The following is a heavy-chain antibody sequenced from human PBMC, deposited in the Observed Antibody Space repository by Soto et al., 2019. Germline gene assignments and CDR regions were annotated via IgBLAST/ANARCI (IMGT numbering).Heavy chain of an antibody. CDR3: AREHDYVWGSYRYRGSGLWDY. Sequence: QVQLVESGGGLVKPGGSLRLSCAASGFTFSDYYMSWIRQAPGKGLEWVSYISSSGSTIYYADSVKGRFTISRDNAKNSLYLQMNSLRAEDTAVYYCAREHDYVWGSYRYRGSGLWDYWGQGTLVTVSS. CDR2: ISSSGSTI. J-gene: IGHJ4*02. D-gene: IGHD3-16*02. V-gene: IGHV3-11*01. CDR1: GFTFSDYY.